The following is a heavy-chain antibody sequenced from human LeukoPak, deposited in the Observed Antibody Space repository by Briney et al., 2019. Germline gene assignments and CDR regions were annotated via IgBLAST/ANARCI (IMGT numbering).Heavy chain of an antibody. V-gene: IGHV3-7*01. J-gene: IGHJ4*02. CDR2: IKYDGSEI. Sequence: GGSLRLSCVVSGFYFGSFWVTWVRQAPGKGLDWVANIKYDGSEIYYADSVKGRFTISRDNANSSLYLQLNNLRVEDTALYYCARSYQLDYWGQGTLVTVSS. CDR1: GFYFGSFW. D-gene: IGHD2-2*01. CDR3: ARSYQLDY.